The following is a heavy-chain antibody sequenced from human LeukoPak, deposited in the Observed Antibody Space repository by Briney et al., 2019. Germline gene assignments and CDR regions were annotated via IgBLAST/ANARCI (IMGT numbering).Heavy chain of an antibody. CDR2: INQSG. D-gene: IGHD1-26*01. J-gene: IGHJ4*02. Sequence: SETLSLTCAVYGGSFSGYSWNSIRQPPGKGLEWIGEINQSGNYNPSLKSRVTISRDTSKNQFSLKLTSVTAADTAVYYCARSGSYYGGYFDYWGQGTLVTVSS. V-gene: IGHV4-34*01. CDR3: ARSGSYYGGYFDY. CDR1: GGSFSGYS.